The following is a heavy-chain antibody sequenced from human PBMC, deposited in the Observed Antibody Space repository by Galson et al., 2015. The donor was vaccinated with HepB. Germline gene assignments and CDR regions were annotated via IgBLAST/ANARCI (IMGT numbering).Heavy chain of an antibody. CDR1: GFPFSSYW. CDR3: ATAGRRYAMDV. CDR2: INQDASEI. Sequence: SLRLSCAASGFPFSSYWMSWVRQAPGKGLEWVANINQDASEIFYVDSVKGRFTISRDNAKNSLYLQMSSLRADDTAVYYCATAGRRYAMDVWGQGTTVTVSS. J-gene: IGHJ6*02. V-gene: IGHV3-7*01.